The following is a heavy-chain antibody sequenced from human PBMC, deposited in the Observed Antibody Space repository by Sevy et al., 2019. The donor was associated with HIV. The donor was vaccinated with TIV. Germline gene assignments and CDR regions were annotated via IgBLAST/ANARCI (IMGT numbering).Heavy chain of an antibody. CDR3: TTMMRLYGDPNFWYFYL. CDR1: GFTFSNVW. J-gene: IGHJ2*01. CDR2: IQSKSEGGTT. Sequence: GGSLRLSCAASGFTFSNVWTSWVRQASGKGLEWVGRIQSKSEGGTTDYAAPVKGRFSISRDESSDTLYLQMNSLKTEDTAVYYCTTMMRLYGDPNFWYFYLWGRGTLVTVSS. V-gene: IGHV3-15*01. D-gene: IGHD4-17*01.